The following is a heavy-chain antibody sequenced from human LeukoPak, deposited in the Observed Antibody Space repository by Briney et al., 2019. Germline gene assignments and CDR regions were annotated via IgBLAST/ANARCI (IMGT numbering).Heavy chain of an antibody. CDR3: ARRVGFYGSGSLNYFDP. D-gene: IGHD3-10*01. Sequence: KPSETLSLTCVVSGGSFSGYYWSWIRQPPGKGLEWIGSIFRTGSTYYTASLKSRVSISVDTSKNHFVLNLTSVTAADTAVYFCARRVGFYGSGSLNYFDPWGQGILVSVSS. CDR1: GGSFSGYY. J-gene: IGHJ5*01. CDR2: IFRTGST. V-gene: IGHV4-34*12.